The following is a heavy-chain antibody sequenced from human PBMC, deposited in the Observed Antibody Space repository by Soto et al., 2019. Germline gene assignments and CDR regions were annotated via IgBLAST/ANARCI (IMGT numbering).Heavy chain of an antibody. CDR2: ISSSSSTI. CDR3: XRDFPVTTGYYYYGMDV. CDR1: GFTFSSYS. J-gene: IGHJ6*02. V-gene: IGHV3-48*02. Sequence: PGGSLRLSCTASGFTFSSYSMNWVRQAPGKGLEWVSYISSSSSTIYYADSVKGRFTISRDNVKNSLYLQMNSLRDEDTAVYYCXRDFPVTTGYYYYGMDVWGQGTTVTVSS. D-gene: IGHD4-4*01.